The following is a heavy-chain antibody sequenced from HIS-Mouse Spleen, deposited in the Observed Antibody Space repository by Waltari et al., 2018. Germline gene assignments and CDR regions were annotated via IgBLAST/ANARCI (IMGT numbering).Heavy chain of an antibody. CDR1: GYTFTSYD. D-gene: IGHD4-4*01. Sequence: QVQLVQSGAEVKKPGASVKVSCKASGYTFTSYDINWVRQATGQGLEWMVWMNPNRCNTGYAKKFQGRVTMTRNTSISTAYMELSSLRSEDTAVYYCARGHDYSNYFDYWGQGTLVTVSS. V-gene: IGHV1-8*01. CDR3: ARGHDYSNYFDY. CDR2: MNPNRCNT. J-gene: IGHJ4*02.